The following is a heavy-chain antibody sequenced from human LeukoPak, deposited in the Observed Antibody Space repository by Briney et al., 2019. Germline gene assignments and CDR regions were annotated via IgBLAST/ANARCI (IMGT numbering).Heavy chain of an antibody. Sequence: SETLSLTCTVSGGSVSSGSYYWSWIRQPPGKGLAWIGYIYYSGSTNYNPSLKSRVTISVDTSKNQFSLKLSSVTAADTAVYYCAREYSGYDDDAFDIWGQGTMVTVSS. CDR1: GGSVSSGSYY. D-gene: IGHD5-12*01. CDR2: IYYSGST. V-gene: IGHV4-61*01. CDR3: AREYSGYDDDAFDI. J-gene: IGHJ3*02.